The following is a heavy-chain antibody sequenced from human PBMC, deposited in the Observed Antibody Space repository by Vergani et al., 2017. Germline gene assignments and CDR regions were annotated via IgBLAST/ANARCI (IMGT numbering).Heavy chain of an antibody. Sequence: EVQLVESGGGLVQPGGSLRLSCAASGFTFSRHWMHWVRQAPGKGLVWVSRVNPEGTNTPYADSVKGRFTISRDNSKNTLYLQMNNLRAEDTAVYYCAKVNRRSGITIFGVGPSMDVWGKGTTVTVSS. V-gene: IGHV3-74*01. CDR2: VNPEGTNT. CDR3: AKVNRRSGITIFGVGPSMDV. D-gene: IGHD3-3*01. CDR1: GFTFSRHW. J-gene: IGHJ6*03.